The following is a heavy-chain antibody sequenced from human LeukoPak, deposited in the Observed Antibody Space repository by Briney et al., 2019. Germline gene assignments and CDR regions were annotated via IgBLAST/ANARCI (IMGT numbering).Heavy chain of an antibody. CDR3: TRGPYSVNWYGSEYFQH. V-gene: IGHV3-74*01. D-gene: IGHD5/OR15-5a*01. CDR2: IKSDGTTT. Sequence: GGSLRLSCAASGFTFSSFWMHWVRQAPGKGLVWVSRIKSDGTTTTDADFVKGRFTISRDNAKNTLYLQMNSLRAEDTAVYYCTRGPYSVNWYGSEYFQHWGQGTLVTVSS. J-gene: IGHJ1*01. CDR1: GFTFSSFW.